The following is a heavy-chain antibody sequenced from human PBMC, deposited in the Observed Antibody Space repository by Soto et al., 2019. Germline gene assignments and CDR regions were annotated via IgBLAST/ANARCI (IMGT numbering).Heavy chain of an antibody. Sequence: QVQLVESGGGVFQPWRSLRLSCAASGFTVSSYAIHWVRQTPDKGLQWVAAVSYHGTKTFYADSVKGRFTISSDNSKGTLFLGMNSLGPEDTAVYYCARAADHYGSGNYPELGTDVWGQGPRVTVSS. CDR1: GFTVSSYA. D-gene: IGHD3-10*01. CDR3: ARAADHYGSGNYPELGTDV. V-gene: IGHV3-30*04. CDR2: VSYHGTKT. J-gene: IGHJ6*02.